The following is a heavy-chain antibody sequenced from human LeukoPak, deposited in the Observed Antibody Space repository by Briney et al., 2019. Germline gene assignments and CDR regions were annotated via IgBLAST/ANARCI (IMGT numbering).Heavy chain of an antibody. J-gene: IGHJ4*02. CDR2: IKPDGSEK. CDR3: AKQRYGGEDY. Sequence: GGSLRLSCAASGFTFSSYWMSWVRQTPGKGREGMANIKPDGSEKYYVDSVKGRFTISRDNAKNSLYLQMNSLRAEDTAVYYCAKQRYGGEDYWGQGTLVTVSS. CDR1: GFTFSSYW. V-gene: IGHV3-7*01. D-gene: IGHD3-16*01.